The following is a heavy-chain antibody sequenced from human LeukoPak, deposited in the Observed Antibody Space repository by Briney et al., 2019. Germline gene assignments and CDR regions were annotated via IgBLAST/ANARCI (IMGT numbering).Heavy chain of an antibody. CDR1: GGSISSSNW. Sequence: PSGTLSLTCAVSGGSISSSNWWSWVRQPPGKGLEWIGEIYHSGSTNYNPSLKSRVTISVDKSKNQFSLKLSSVTAADTAVYYCARKRSGSYGEYFDYWGQGTLVTVSS. CDR2: IYHSGST. V-gene: IGHV4-4*02. J-gene: IGHJ4*02. CDR3: ARKRSGSYGEYFDY. D-gene: IGHD1-26*01.